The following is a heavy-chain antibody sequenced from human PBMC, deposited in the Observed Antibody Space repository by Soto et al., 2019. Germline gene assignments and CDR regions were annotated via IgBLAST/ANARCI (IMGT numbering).Heavy chain of an antibody. J-gene: IGHJ6*02. D-gene: IGHD4-4*01. CDR3: ARWPTVSRPTYGMDV. CDR2: IIPRFNIT. V-gene: IGHV1-69*01. Sequence: QVLLVQSGAQVKNPVSSVKVSCKASGGTFISYVYNWVRQAPGQGLEWMGGIIPRFNITNFAKKFQGRITITADESTTTAYMELSSRRSEDTAVYYCARWPTVSRPTYGMDVWGQGTTVTVSS. CDR1: GGTFISYV.